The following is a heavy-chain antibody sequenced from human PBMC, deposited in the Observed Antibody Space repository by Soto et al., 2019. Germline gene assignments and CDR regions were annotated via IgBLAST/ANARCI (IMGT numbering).Heavy chain of an antibody. CDR2: ISGSGGST. CDR1: GFTFSSYA. CDR3: AKDGDLDYDFWSGYYTPGYYYGMDV. Sequence: PGGSLRLSCAAAGFTFSSYAMSWVRQAPGKGLEWVSAISGSGGSTYYADSVKGRFTISRDNSKNTLYLQMNSLRAEDTAVYYWAKDGDLDYDFWSGYYTPGYYYGMDVWGQGTTVTVSS. V-gene: IGHV3-23*01. J-gene: IGHJ6*02. D-gene: IGHD3-3*01.